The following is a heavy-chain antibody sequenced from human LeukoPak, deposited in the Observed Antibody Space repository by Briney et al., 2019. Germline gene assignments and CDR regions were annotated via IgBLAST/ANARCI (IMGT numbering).Heavy chain of an antibody. CDR1: GYAFIDYW. CDR2: IDLKTGDI. J-gene: IGHJ4*02. Sequence: ASVKVSCKASGYAFIDYWIHWVRQAPGQGLEWMGRIDLKTGDITSAQKFQGRVTMTRDTSISTTYMDLSGLGTDDTAVYYCARDSPHQRFDYWGQGTLVTVSS. V-gene: IGHV1-2*02. CDR3: ARDSPHQRFDY.